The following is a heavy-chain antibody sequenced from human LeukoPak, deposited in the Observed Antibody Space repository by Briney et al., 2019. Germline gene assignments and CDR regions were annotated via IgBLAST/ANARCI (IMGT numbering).Heavy chain of an antibody. CDR3: VRLSVGDYDY. Sequence: KPSETLSLTCAVYGGSFSGYYWSWIRQPPGKGLEWIGEINHSGSTNYNPSLKSRVTISVDTSKNQFSLKLSSVTAADTAVYYCVRLSVGDYDYWGQGTLVTVSS. CDR2: INHSGST. V-gene: IGHV4-34*01. D-gene: IGHD4-17*01. J-gene: IGHJ4*02. CDR1: GGSFSGYY.